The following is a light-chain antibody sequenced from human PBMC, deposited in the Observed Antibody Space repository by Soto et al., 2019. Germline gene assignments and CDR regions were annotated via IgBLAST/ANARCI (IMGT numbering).Light chain of an antibody. V-gene: IGKV3-15*01. CDR2: GAS. J-gene: IGKJ1*01. Sequence: EIVLTQSPATLSLSPGERATLSCRASQSVSSYLAWYQQKPGQAPRLLIYGASTRATGVPARFRGSGSGTDFTLTISALQSEDFAVYYCQHYNNWPPWTFGQGTKVDI. CDR3: QHYNNWPPWT. CDR1: QSVSSY.